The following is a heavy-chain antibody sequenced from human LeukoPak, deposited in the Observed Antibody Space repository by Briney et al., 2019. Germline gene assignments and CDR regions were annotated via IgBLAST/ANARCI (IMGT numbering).Heavy chain of an antibody. CDR2: ISSSSSYI. CDR1: GFAFTDYG. Sequence: PGGSLRPSCVASGFAFTDYGMMWVRQAPGKGLVWASSISSSSSYIYYADSVKGRFTISRDNAKNSLYLQMNSLRAEDTAVYYCARDHSGWSYYFDYWGQGTLVTVSS. D-gene: IGHD6-19*01. J-gene: IGHJ4*02. CDR3: ARDHSGWSYYFDY. V-gene: IGHV3-21*01.